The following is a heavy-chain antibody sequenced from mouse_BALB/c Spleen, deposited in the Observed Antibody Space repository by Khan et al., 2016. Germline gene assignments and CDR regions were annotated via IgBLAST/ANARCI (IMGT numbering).Heavy chain of an antibody. J-gene: IGHJ1*01. CDR1: GYTFTNYG. V-gene: IGHV9-3-1*01. CDR2: INTYSGES. CDR3: ARYRYYYGSSRYFDV. Sequence: QIQLVQSGPELKKPGKTVKISCKASGYTFTNYGMNWVKQAPGKGLKWMGWINTYSGESTYADDFKGRFAFSLETSANTAYLQINNLKNEETATYFGARYRYYYGSSRYFDVWGAGTTVTVSS. D-gene: IGHD1-1*01.